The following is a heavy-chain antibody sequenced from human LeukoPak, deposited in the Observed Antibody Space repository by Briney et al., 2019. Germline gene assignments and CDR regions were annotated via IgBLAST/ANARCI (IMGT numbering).Heavy chain of an antibody. CDR3: ARDRERFGELSWFDP. CDR1: GGSISGYH. Sequence: SETLSLTCTVSGGSISGYHWSWIRQPPGKGLEWIGYIYYSGGTNYNPSLMSRVTISVDTSKNEFSLKLSSVTAADTAVYYCARDRERFGELSWFDPWGQGTLVTVSS. J-gene: IGHJ5*02. V-gene: IGHV4-59*01. CDR2: IYYSGGT. D-gene: IGHD3-10*01.